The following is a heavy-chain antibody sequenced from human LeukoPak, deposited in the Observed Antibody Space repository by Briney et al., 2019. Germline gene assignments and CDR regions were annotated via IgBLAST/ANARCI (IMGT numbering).Heavy chain of an antibody. CDR3: ARHGSFAQFGN. V-gene: IGHV4-61*05. CDR2: IHYSGST. CDR1: GGPISSTDHY. J-gene: IGHJ4*02. Sequence: PSETLSLTCTVSGGPISSTDHYWGWIRQSPGKGLEWIGYIHYSGSTNYNPSLKSRVTTSVDTSKNQFSLKLSSVTAADTAVYYCARHGSFAQFGNWGQGALVTVSS.